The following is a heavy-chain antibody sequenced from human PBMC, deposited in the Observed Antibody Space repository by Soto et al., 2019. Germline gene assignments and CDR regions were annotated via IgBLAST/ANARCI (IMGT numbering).Heavy chain of an antibody. Sequence: GGSLRLSCAASGFTFSDSWMSWVRQAPGKGLESVGRIKSKTDGGTTDYGAPVKGRFTISRDDSKNTLYLEMNSLITEDTAVYYCTTDEWHWGQGTLVTVSS. CDR2: IKSKTDGGTT. CDR1: GFTFSDSW. D-gene: IGHD3-3*01. V-gene: IGHV3-15*01. J-gene: IGHJ4*02. CDR3: TTDEWH.